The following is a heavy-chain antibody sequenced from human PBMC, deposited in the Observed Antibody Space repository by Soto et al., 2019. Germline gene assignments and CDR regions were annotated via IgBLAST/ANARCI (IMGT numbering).Heavy chain of an antibody. V-gene: IGHV4-34*01. CDR1: GGSFSGYY. Sequence: SETLSLTCAVYGGSFSGYYWSWIRQPPGKGLEWIGEINHSGSTNYNPSLKSRVTISVDTSKNQFSLKLSSVTAADTAVYYCARNPYYDFWSGSPQLYYYYGMD. CDR2: INHSGST. D-gene: IGHD3-3*01. J-gene: IGHJ6*01. CDR3: ARNPYYDFWSGSPQLYYYYGMD.